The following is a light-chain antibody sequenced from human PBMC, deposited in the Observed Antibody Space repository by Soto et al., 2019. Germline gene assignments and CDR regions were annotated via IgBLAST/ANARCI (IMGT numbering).Light chain of an antibody. Sequence: ESVLTQSPGTLSLSPGERATLSCWASQSVASTYLGWYQQKPGQAPRLLIYGASSRATGIPDRFSGSGSGTDFTLPISRLEPEDFALYYCQQYAGSPTFGQGTRLEIK. CDR3: QQYAGSPT. V-gene: IGKV3-20*01. J-gene: IGKJ5*01. CDR2: GAS. CDR1: QSVASTY.